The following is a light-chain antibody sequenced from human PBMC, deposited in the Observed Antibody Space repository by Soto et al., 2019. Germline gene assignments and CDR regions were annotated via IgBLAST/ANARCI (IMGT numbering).Light chain of an antibody. Sequence: DIQLTQSPSFLSASVGDRVTITCRASQGISSYLAWYQQKPGKAPKLLIYAASTLQSGVPSRFSGSGSGTEFTLTISSLQPEYFATYYCQQLNSYTLTFGQGTRLEIK. V-gene: IGKV1-9*01. CDR2: AAS. J-gene: IGKJ5*01. CDR1: QGISSY. CDR3: QQLNSYTLT.